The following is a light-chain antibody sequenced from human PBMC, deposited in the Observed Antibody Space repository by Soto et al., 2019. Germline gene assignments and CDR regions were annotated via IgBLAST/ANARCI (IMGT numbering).Light chain of an antibody. Sequence: DIVMTKSPLSLLVTPGEPTSISCRSSKSLLHSTGYIYLDWYLQKPGQSPQLLIYLGSYRASGVPDRFSGSGSGTDFTLKISRVEAEDVGVYYCMQALQTPWTFGQGTKVDIK. V-gene: IGKV2-28*01. CDR1: KSLLHSTGYIY. CDR3: MQALQTPWT. CDR2: LGS. J-gene: IGKJ1*01.